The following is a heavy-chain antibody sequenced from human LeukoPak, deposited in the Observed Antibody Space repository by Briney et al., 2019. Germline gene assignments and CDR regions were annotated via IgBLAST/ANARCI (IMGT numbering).Heavy chain of an antibody. V-gene: IGHV3-23*01. CDR1: GFAFASFA. CDR3: AKDFLRNMVLGFDY. CDR2: IIGSGGNT. Sequence: GGSLRLSCAASGFAFASFALSWVRQAPGRGLEWVSTIIGSGGNTYYADSVKGRFTISRDNSRNTLYLQMNSLRAEDTAIYYCAKDFLRNMVLGFDYWGQGTLVTVSS. J-gene: IGHJ4*02. D-gene: IGHD3-10*01.